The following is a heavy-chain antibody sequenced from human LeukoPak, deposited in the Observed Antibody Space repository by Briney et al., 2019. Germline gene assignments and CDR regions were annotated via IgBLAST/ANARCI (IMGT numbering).Heavy chain of an antibody. CDR3: ARGRGWPGSLYYYYMDV. J-gene: IGHJ6*03. Sequence: EASVKVSCKASGYTFTSYDINWVRQATGQGLEWMGWMNPNSGNTGYAQKFQGRVTITRNTSISTAYMELSSLRSEDTAVYYCARGRGWPGSLYYYYMDVWGKGTTVTVSS. D-gene: IGHD3-10*01. CDR2: MNPNSGNT. CDR1: GYTFTSYD. V-gene: IGHV1-8*03.